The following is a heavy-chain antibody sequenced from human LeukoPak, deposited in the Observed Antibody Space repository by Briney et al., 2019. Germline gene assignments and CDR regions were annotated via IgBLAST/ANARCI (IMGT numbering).Heavy chain of an antibody. D-gene: IGHD5-18*01. CDR3: AAKGYSYGYVFDY. Sequence: GGSLRLSCAASGFTFSSYAMHWVRQAPGKGLEWVAVISYDGSNKYYADSVKGRFTISRDNAKNSLYLQMNSLRAEDTAVYYCAAKGYSYGYVFDYWGQGTLVTVSS. V-gene: IGHV3-30-3*01. CDR1: GFTFSSYA. CDR2: ISYDGSNK. J-gene: IGHJ4*02.